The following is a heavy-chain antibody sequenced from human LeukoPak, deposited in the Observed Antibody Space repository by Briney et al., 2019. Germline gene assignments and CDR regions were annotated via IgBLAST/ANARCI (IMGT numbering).Heavy chain of an antibody. J-gene: IGHJ4*02. CDR1: GFTFSSYW. CDR3: ATERRIAARPGVNY. D-gene: IGHD6-6*01. Sequence: GGSLRLSCAASGFTFSSYWMHWVRQAPGKGLVWVSRINSDGSSTSYADSVKGRFTISRDNAKNSLYLQMNSLRVEDTAVYYCATERRIAARPGVNYWGQGTLVTVSS. CDR2: INSDGSST. V-gene: IGHV3-74*01.